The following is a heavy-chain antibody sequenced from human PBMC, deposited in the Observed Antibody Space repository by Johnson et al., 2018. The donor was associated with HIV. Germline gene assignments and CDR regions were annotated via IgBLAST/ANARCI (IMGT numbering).Heavy chain of an antibody. Sequence: MQLVESGGGVVQPGGSLRLSCAASGFTFSSYGMHWVRQAPGKGLEWVANIKQDGSEKYYVDSVKGRFTISRDNAKNSLYLQMNSRRAEDMAVYYCAKGLLGQWLVQDAFDIWGQGTIVTVSS. CDR1: GFTFSSYG. D-gene: IGHD6-19*01. J-gene: IGHJ3*02. CDR2: IKQDGSEK. V-gene: IGHV3-7*01. CDR3: AKGLLGQWLVQDAFDI.